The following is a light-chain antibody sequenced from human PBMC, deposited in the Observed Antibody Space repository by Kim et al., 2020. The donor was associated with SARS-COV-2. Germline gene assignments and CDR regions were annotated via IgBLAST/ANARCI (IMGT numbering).Light chain of an antibody. J-gene: IGLJ2*01. CDR2: YDS. CDR3: QVWESSSDRRDVV. V-gene: IGLV3-21*01. CDR1: NSGSKS. Sequence: SYELTQPPSVSVAPGKTARITCGGNNSGSKSVHWYQQKPGQAPVLVIYYDSDRPSGIPERFSGSNSGNRATLTISRVEAGDEADYYCQVWESSSDRRDVVFGGGTQLTVL.